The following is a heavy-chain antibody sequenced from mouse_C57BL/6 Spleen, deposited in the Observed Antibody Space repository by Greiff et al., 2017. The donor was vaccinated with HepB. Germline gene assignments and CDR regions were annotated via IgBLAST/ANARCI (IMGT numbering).Heavy chain of an antibody. V-gene: IGHV1-82*01. Sequence: QVQLQHSGPELVKPGASVKISCKASGYAFSSSWMNWVKQRPGKGLEWIGRIYPGDGDTNYNGKFKGKATLTADKSSSTAYMQLSSLTSEDSAVYFCARTLYDGYSDYWGQGTTLTVSS. CDR2: IYPGDGDT. CDR1: GYAFSSSW. J-gene: IGHJ2*01. D-gene: IGHD2-3*01. CDR3: ARTLYDGYSDY.